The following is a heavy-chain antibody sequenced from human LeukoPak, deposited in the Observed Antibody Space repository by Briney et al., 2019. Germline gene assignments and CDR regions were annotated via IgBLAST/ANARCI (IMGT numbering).Heavy chain of an antibody. J-gene: IGHJ6*04. CDR1: GFTFSCYA. V-gene: IGHV3-23*01. Sequence: GGSLRLSCAAPGFTFSCYAMSLGRQAPGMGLEWVPASSGSGGSTYYADSVKGRFTISRDNSKNTLYLQINSLRAADTAVYYCAKSEYCSSTSCDRSYYYGMDVWGEGTTVTASS. CDR3: AKSEYCSSTSCDRSYYYGMDV. D-gene: IGHD2-2*01. CDR2: SSGSGGST.